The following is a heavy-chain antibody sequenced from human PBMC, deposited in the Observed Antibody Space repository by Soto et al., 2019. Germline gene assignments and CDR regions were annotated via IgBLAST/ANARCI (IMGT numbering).Heavy chain of an antibody. Sequence: PSEALSLTCAVSGGSISRGGYSWSWIRQPPGKGLEWIGYIYHSGSTYYNPSLKSRVTISVDRSKNQFSLKLSSVTAADTAVYYCASEFPYYYGMDVWGQGTTVTVSS. CDR2: IYHSGST. V-gene: IGHV4-30-2*01. J-gene: IGHJ6*02. CDR3: ASEFPYYYGMDV. CDR1: GGSISRGGYS.